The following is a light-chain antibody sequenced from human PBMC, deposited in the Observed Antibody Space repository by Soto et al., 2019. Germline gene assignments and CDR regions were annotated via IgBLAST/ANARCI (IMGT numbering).Light chain of an antibody. CDR2: GAS. CDR1: QRVSSK. CDR3: QHYNDWPPTWT. V-gene: IGKV3-15*01. Sequence: EIVMTQPPATLSVSPGERATLSGRASQRVSSKLAWYQQKPGQAPRVLIYGASTRATGIPARFSGSGSGTEFTLTISSLQSEDFAVYYCQHYNDWPPTWTFGQGTKVDIK. J-gene: IGKJ1*01.